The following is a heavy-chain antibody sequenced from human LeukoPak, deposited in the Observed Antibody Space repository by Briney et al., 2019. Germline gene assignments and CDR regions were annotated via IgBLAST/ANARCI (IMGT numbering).Heavy chain of an antibody. J-gene: IGHJ4*02. CDR3: ARDGDSGWLDY. CDR1: GGSIRSYY. CDR2: IYYSGST. Sequence: SETLSLTCTVSGGSIRSYYWSWIRQPPGKGLEWIGYIYYSGSTNYNPSLKSRVTISVDTSKNQFSLKLTSVTAADTAVYYCARDGDSGWLDYWGQGTLVTVSS. D-gene: IGHD6-19*01. V-gene: IGHV4-59*01.